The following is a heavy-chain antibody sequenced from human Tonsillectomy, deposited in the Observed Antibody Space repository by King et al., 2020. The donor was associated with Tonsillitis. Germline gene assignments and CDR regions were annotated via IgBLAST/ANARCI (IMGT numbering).Heavy chain of an antibody. CDR2: IWFDGSHK. CDR3: ARSSFDLWSGRLMGY. J-gene: IGHJ4*02. CDR1: GFTFSNYG. D-gene: IGHD3-3*01. Sequence: VQLVESGGGVVQPGRSLRLSCVASGFTFSNYGMHWVRQAPGKGLEWVAVIWFDGSHKYYADSVKGRYTISRDNSKNTLYLQMNSLRAEDTAVYYCARSSFDLWSGRLMGYWGQGTLVTVSS. V-gene: IGHV3-33*01.